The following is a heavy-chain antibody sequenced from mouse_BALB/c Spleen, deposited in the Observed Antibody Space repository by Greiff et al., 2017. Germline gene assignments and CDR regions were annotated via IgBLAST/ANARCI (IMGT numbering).Heavy chain of an antibody. Sequence: VQLQQSGAELAKPGASVKMSCKASGYTFTSYWMHWVKQRPGQGLEWIGYINPSTGYTEYNQKFKDKATLTADKSSSTAYMQLSSLTSEDSAVYYCARSGYGSTYAMDYWGQGTSVTVSS. V-gene: IGHV1-7*01. J-gene: IGHJ4*01. CDR1: GYTFTSYW. CDR2: INPSTGYT. D-gene: IGHD1-1*01. CDR3: ARSGYGSTYAMDY.